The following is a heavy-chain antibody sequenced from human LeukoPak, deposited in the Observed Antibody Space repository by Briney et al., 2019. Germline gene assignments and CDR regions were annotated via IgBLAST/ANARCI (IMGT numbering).Heavy chain of an antibody. CDR3: ARLYGGNSELFDY. CDR2: INPKSGGT. V-gene: IGHV1-2*02. D-gene: IGHD4-23*01. J-gene: IGHJ4*02. CDR1: GYTFTDYY. Sequence: ASVKVSCKASGYTFTDYYMHWVRQAPGQGLEWLGWINPKSGGTNYAQEFQGRVTMTRDTSIRTAYMELSRLRSDDTAVYYCARLYGGNSELFDYWGQGTLVTVSS.